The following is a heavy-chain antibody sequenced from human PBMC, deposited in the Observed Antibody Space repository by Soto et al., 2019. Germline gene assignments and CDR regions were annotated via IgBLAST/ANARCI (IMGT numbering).Heavy chain of an antibody. Sequence: QVQLVESGGGVVQPGRSLRLSCAASGFTFSSYGMYWVRQAPGKGLEWVAVISSDGSNKYYADSVKGRFTISRDNSKNTLYLQMNSRRPEDTAVYYCVGGYYIGDYWGQGTLVTVSS. CDR2: ISSDGSNK. CDR1: GFTFSSYG. J-gene: IGHJ4*02. D-gene: IGHD3-22*01. V-gene: IGHV3-30*03. CDR3: VGGYYIGDY.